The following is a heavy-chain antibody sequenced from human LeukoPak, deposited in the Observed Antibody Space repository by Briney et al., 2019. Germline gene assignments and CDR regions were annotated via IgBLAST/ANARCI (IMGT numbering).Heavy chain of an antibody. Sequence: SETLSLTCTVSRGSISSYYWSWIRQPPGQGLEWIGYIYYSGSTDYNPSLKSRVNISVDTSKNQFTLKLSSVTAADTAVYFCARVRVSSGSHPWYFDYWGQGTLVTVSS. V-gene: IGHV4-59*01. D-gene: IGHD3-22*01. CDR2: IYYSGST. CDR1: RGSISSYY. CDR3: ARVRVSSGSHPWYFDY. J-gene: IGHJ4*02.